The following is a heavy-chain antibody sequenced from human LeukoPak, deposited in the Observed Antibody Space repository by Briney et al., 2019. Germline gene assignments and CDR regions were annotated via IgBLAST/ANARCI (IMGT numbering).Heavy chain of an antibody. CDR1: GFTFSDYY. Sequence: GGSLRLSCAASGFTFSDYYMTWIRQAPGKGLEWVAFIRYDGSNKYYADSVKGRFTISRDNSKNTLYLQMNSLRAEDTAVYYCAKSYYPPSVGPDYWGQGTLVTVSS. CDR2: IRYDGSNK. D-gene: IGHD3-22*01. V-gene: IGHV3-30*02. CDR3: AKSYYPPSVGPDY. J-gene: IGHJ4*02.